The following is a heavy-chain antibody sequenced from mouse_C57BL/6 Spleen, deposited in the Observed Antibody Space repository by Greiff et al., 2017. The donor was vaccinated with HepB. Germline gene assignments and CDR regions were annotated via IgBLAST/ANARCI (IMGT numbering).Heavy chain of an antibody. D-gene: IGHD1-1*01. CDR2: IYPGGGYT. CDR1: GYTFTNYW. J-gene: IGHJ1*03. V-gene: IGHV1-63*01. CDR3: ARGDYYGSSYAWYFDV. Sequence: QVQLQQSGAELVRPGTSVKMSCKASGYTFTNYWIGWAKQRPGHGLEWIGDIYPGGGYTNYNEKFKGKATLTADKSSSTAYMQFSSLTSEDSAIYYCARGDYYGSSYAWYFDVWGTGTTVTVSS.